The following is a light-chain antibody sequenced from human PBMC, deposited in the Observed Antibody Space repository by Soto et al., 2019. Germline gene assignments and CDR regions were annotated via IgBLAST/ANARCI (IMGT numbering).Light chain of an antibody. V-gene: IGLV2-11*01. CDR3: CSYVGRNTYD. CDR2: DVS. Sequence: QSALTQPRSASGSPGQSITISCTGTSSDVGGYNYVSWYQQHPAKAPKLIIFDVSKRPSGVPNRFSGSKSGNTASLTISGLRAEDEADYYCCSYVGRNTYDFGTGTKLTVL. CDR1: SSDVGGYNY. J-gene: IGLJ1*01.